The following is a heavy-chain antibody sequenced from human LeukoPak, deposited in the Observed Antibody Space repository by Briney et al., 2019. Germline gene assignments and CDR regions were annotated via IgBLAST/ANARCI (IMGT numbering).Heavy chain of an antibody. CDR1: GGTFSSYT. CDR2: IIPILGIA. CDR3: ARESSTYYDILTGYSIRPGEKGYFDY. V-gene: IGHV1-69*04. Sequence: EASVKVSCKASGGTFSSYTISWVRQAPGQGLEWMGRIIPILGIANYAQKFQGRVTITADKSTSTAYMELSSLRSEDTAVYYCARESSTYYDILTGYSIRPGEKGYFDYWGQGTLVTVSS. J-gene: IGHJ4*02. D-gene: IGHD3-9*01.